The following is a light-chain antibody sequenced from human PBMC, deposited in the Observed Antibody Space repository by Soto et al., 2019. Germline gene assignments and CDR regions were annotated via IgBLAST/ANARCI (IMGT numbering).Light chain of an antibody. Sequence: ELVMTQSPATLSVSPRGRAPLPCMASQSVSSNLAWYQQKPCQAPRLLIYGASSRATGIPDRISGSRSGTDYTPTTSRLEPEDFAVNYCQQYGSSPWTFGQGTKVDIK. CDR1: QSVSSN. J-gene: IGKJ1*01. CDR2: GAS. V-gene: IGKV3-20*01. CDR3: QQYGSSPWT.